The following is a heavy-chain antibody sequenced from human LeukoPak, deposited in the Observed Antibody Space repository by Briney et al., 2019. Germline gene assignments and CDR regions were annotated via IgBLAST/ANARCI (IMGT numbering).Heavy chain of an antibody. Sequence: GGSLRLSCAASGFTFSSYAMSWVRQAPGKGLEWVSAISGSGGSTYYADSVKGRFTISRDNSRNTLYLQMNSLRAEDTAVYYCAKSRGYSSSWHAFDIWGQGTMVTVSS. CDR3: AKSRGYSSSWHAFDI. CDR1: GFTFSSYA. CDR2: ISGSGGST. J-gene: IGHJ3*02. V-gene: IGHV3-23*01. D-gene: IGHD6-13*01.